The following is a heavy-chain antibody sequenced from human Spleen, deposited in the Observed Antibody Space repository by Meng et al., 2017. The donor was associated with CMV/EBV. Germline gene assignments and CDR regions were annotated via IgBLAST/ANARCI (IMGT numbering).Heavy chain of an antibody. CDR3: ARVEVGATRDFDY. CDR1: GYSISNGYY. D-gene: IGHD1-26*01. Sequence: SETLSLTCTVSGYSISNGYYWGWIRQPPGKRLEWIGSIYYSGATYYNPSLKDRVTISVDTSKNDFSPRLSSVTAADTAVYYCARVEVGATRDFDYWGQGTLVTVSS. V-gene: IGHV4-38-2*02. J-gene: IGHJ4*02. CDR2: IYYSGAT.